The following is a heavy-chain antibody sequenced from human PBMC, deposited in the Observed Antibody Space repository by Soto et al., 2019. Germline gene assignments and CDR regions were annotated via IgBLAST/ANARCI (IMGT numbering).Heavy chain of an antibody. V-gene: IGHV1-2*04. D-gene: IGHD2-2*01. J-gene: IGHJ6*03. CDR3: ARGRATLPTHYYMDV. Sequence: QVQLVQSGAEVKKPGASVKVSCKASGYTFTGYYMHWVRQAPGQGLEWMGWINPNSGGTNYAQKFQGWVTMTRDTSFSTAYMELSRLRSDDTAVYYCARGRATLPTHYYMDVWGKGTTVTVSS. CDR1: GYTFTGYY. CDR2: INPNSGGT.